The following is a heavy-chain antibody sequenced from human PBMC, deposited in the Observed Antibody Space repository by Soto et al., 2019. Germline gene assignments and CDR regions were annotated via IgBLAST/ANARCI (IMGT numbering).Heavy chain of an antibody. J-gene: IGHJ4*02. CDR3: AKDQGIITMIVVVITLDY. D-gene: IGHD3-22*01. CDR2: ISGSGGST. CDR1: GFTFSSFA. Sequence: TGGSLRLSCAAPGFTFSSFAMSWVRQAPGKGLDWVSAISGSGGSTYYADSVKGRFTISRDNSKNTLYLQMNSLRAEDTAVYYCAKDQGIITMIVVVITLDYWGQGTLVTVSS. V-gene: IGHV3-23*01.